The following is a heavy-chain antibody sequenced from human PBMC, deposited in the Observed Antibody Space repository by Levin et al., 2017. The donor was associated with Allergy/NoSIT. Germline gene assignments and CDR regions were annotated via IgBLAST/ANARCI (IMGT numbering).Heavy chain of an antibody. CDR3: AKVPIARGDYGDY. CDR2: IGDSGGTT. D-gene: IGHD3-16*02. CDR1: GFSFRDYA. Sequence: GGSLRLSCAASGFSFRDYAMSWVRQAPGKGLEWVSAIGDSGGTTYYADSVKGRFTISRDNSKNTVYLQMNSLRVEDTAVYYCAKVPIARGDYGDYWGQGTLVTVSS. V-gene: IGHV3-23*01. J-gene: IGHJ4*02.